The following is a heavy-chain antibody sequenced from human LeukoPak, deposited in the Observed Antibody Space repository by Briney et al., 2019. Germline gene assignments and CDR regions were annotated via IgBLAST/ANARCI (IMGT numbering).Heavy chain of an antibody. CDR2: ISYDGSNK. CDR1: GFTFSSYG. J-gene: IGHJ4*02. V-gene: IGHV3-30*18. Sequence: PGGSLRLSCAASGFTFSSYGMHWVRQAPGKGLEWVAVISYDGSNKYYADSVKGRFTISRDNSKNTLYLQMNSLRAEDTAVYYCAKDHVLLWFGENTYYFDYWGQGTLVTVSS. CDR3: AKDHVLLWFGENTYYFDY. D-gene: IGHD3-10*01.